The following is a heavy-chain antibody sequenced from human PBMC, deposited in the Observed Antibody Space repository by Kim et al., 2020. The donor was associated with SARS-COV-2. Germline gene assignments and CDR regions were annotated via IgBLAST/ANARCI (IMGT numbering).Heavy chain of an antibody. V-gene: IGHV2-5*01. CDR3: AHGPPFFWSGYFDY. J-gene: IGHJ4*02. Sequence: SPSLKSRLTITKDTSKNQVVLTMTNMDPVDTATYYCAHGPPFFWSGYFDYWGQGTLVTVSS. D-gene: IGHD3-3*01.